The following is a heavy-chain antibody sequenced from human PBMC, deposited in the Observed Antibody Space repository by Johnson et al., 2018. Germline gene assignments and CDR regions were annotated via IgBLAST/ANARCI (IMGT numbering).Heavy chain of an antibody. CDR1: GFTFSSYG. V-gene: IGHV3-30*03. CDR2: ISYDGSNK. D-gene: IGHD2-2*01. Sequence: QVQLVQSGGGVVQPGRSLRLSCAASGFTFSSYGMHWVRQAPGKGLEWVAVISYDGSNKYYADSVKGRFTISRDNSKNTLYLQMNSLRAEDTAVYYCASGGDCSSTSCYGVMDVWGKGTTVTVSS. CDR3: ASGGDCSSTSCYGVMDV. J-gene: IGHJ6*03.